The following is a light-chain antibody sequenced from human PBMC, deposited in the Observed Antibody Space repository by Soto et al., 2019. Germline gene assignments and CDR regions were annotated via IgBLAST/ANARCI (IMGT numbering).Light chain of an antibody. V-gene: IGLV2-23*02. J-gene: IGLJ2*01. CDR3: CSYAGSRV. CDR2: EVS. CDR1: SSDVGSYNL. Sequence: QSALTQPASVSGSPGQSITISCTGTSSDVGSYNLVSWYQQHPGKAPKFMIYEVSKRPSGVSNRFSGSKSGNTASLTISGLQAEDEADYYCCSYAGSRVFGGGTQLTVL.